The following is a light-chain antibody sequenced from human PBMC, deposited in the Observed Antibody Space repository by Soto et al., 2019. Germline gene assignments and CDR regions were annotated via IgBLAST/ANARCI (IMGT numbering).Light chain of an antibody. V-gene: IGKV1-27*01. CDR2: GAS. J-gene: IGKJ1*01. CDR3: QKYGSAPRT. CDR1: QDINKY. Sequence: IQMTQSPSSLSASVGDRVTITCRASQDINKYLAWYRQKPGKAPALLIYGASTLQSGVPSRFSGSGSGTDFTLTITSLQPEDVATHYCQKYGSAPRTLGPGTKVDIK.